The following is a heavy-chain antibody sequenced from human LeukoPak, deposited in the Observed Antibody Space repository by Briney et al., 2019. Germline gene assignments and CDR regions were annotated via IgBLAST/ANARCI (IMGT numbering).Heavy chain of an antibody. CDR2: IWYDRSNK. CDR1: GFTFSSYG. J-gene: IGHJ1*01. V-gene: IGHV3-33*01. CDR3: ARERSSGLSYAIQH. D-gene: IGHD3-22*01. Sequence: GGSLRLSCAASGFTFSSYGMHWVRQAPGKGLEWVAVIWYDRSNKYYADSVKGRFTISRDNSKNTLYLQMNSLRAEDTAVYYCARERSSGLSYAIQHWGQGTLVNVSS.